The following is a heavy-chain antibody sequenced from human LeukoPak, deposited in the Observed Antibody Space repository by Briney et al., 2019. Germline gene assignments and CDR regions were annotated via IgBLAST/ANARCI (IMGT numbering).Heavy chain of an antibody. D-gene: IGHD5-24*01. V-gene: IGHV3-7*04. J-gene: IGHJ4*02. CDR3: TRVGYIDEGIDY. CDR2: INQDGGEK. CDR1: GFTVSSNY. Sequence: PGGSLRLSCAASGFTVSSNYMSWVRQAPGKGLEWVANINQDGGEKYYVDSVKGRFTISRDNAKNSLYLQMNSLRAEDTAIYYCTRVGYIDEGIDYWGQGTLVTVSS.